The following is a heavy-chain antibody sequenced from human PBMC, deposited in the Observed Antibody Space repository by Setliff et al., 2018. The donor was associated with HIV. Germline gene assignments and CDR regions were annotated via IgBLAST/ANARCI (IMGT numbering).Heavy chain of an antibody. Sequence: SETLSLTCIVSGDSINSGGYYWSWIRQRPGKALEWIGHIYYSGNTHYSPSLKSRLTMSLDRSQNHFFLRLRSVTAADTAVYYCARMSSNDAFDIWGQGTMVTVSS. CDR1: GDSINSGGYY. CDR2: IYYSGNT. CDR3: ARMSSNDAFDI. V-gene: IGHV4-31*03. J-gene: IGHJ3*02. D-gene: IGHD6-13*01.